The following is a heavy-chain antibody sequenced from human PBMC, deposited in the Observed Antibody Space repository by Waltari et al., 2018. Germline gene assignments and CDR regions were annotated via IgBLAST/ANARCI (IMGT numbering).Heavy chain of an antibody. Sequence: QLQLQESGPGLVKPSGTLSLTCVLSGDSMGSNVWLSWARQSPKKGLGWIGQVHRSGKTNYNPSFASRVIMSLEMSINQFFLKVLSATAADTAVYYCARDRGRGLYLDSWGQGTLVTVSP. V-gene: IGHV4-4*02. CDR2: VHRSGKT. CDR1: GDSMGSNVW. D-gene: IGHD2-15*01. J-gene: IGHJ4*02. CDR3: ARDRGRGLYLDS.